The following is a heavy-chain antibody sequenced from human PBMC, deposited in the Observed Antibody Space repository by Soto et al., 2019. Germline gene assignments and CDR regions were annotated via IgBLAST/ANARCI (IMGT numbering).Heavy chain of an antibody. D-gene: IGHD2-2*01. V-gene: IGHV5-51*01. J-gene: IGHJ6*02. Sequence: ESLKISFKTSGYSFSNYWIGWVRQVRGKGLEWVGVMYPGDSQTRYSPSFQGQVTISVDKSISTAYLHWSSLKASDTAMYYCARADTAMGYYGMDVWGQGTTVTVSS. CDR1: GYSFSNYW. CDR2: MYPGDSQT. CDR3: ARADTAMGYYGMDV.